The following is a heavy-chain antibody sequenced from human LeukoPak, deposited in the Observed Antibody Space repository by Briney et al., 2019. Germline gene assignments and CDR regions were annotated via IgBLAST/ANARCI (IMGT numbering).Heavy chain of an antibody. Sequence: GGSLRLSCAASGFTFSSDGVHWVRQAPGKGREWVAVISYDGSNKYYADSVKGRFTISRDNSKNTPYLQMNSLRAEDTAVYYCARVSDGYNYWYIDYWGQGTLVTVSS. CDR1: GFTFSSDG. V-gene: IGHV3-30*03. CDR2: ISYDGSNK. CDR3: ARVSDGYNYWYIDY. D-gene: IGHD5-12*01. J-gene: IGHJ4*02.